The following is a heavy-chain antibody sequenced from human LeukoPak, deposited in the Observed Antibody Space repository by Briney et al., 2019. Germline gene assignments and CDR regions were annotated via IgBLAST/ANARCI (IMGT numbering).Heavy chain of an antibody. CDR1: GFTFSSYG. CDR3: AREGGSYDWFDP. Sequence: GGSLRLSCAASGFTFSSYGMSWVRQAPGKGLEWVANIKQDGSEKYYVDSVKGRFTISRDNAKNSLYLQMNSLRAEDTAVYYCAREGGSYDWFDPWGQGTLVTVSS. CDR2: IKQDGSEK. V-gene: IGHV3-7*01. D-gene: IGHD1-26*01. J-gene: IGHJ5*02.